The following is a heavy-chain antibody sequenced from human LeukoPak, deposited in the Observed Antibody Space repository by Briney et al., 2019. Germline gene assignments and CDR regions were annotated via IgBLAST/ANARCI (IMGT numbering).Heavy chain of an antibody. D-gene: IGHD2-2*01. CDR1: GYTFTGYY. V-gene: IGHV1-2*02. CDR2: INPNSGGT. J-gene: IGHJ5*02. CDR3: ARDRYCSSTSCPKTYNWFDP. Sequence: ASVKVSCKASGYTFTGYYIHWVRQAPGQGLEWMGWINPNSGGTNYAQKFQGRVTMTRDTSISTAYMELSRLRSDDTAVYYCARDRYCSSTSCPKTYNWFDPWGQGTLVTVSS.